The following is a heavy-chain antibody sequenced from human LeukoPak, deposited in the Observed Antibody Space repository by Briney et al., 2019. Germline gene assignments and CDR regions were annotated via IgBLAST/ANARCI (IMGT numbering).Heavy chain of an antibody. CDR1: GFTFGDYA. CDR3: TSTDIVVVPAAIDY. V-gene: IGHV3-49*03. Sequence: PGGSLRLSCTASGFTFGDYAMSWFRQAPGKGLEWVGFIRSKAYGGTTEYAASVKGRFTISRDDSKSIAYLQMNSLKTEDTAVYYCTSTDIVVVPAAIDYWDQGTLVTVSS. D-gene: IGHD2-2*01. J-gene: IGHJ4*02. CDR2: IRSKAYGGTT.